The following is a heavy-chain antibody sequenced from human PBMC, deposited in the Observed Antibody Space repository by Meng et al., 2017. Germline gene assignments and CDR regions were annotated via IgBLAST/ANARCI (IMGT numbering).Heavy chain of an antibody. D-gene: IGHD4-11*01. CDR2: INHSVST. CDR3: ARGPTTMAHDFDY. Sequence: QVQLQQSGAGLLKASETLALTCVVAGGSFSDYYWSWIRQPPGKGLEWIGEINHSVSTNYNPSLESRATISVDTSQNNLSLKLSSVTAADSAVYYCARGPTTMAHDFDYWGQGTLVTVSS. CDR1: GGSFSDYY. V-gene: IGHV4-34*01. J-gene: IGHJ4*02.